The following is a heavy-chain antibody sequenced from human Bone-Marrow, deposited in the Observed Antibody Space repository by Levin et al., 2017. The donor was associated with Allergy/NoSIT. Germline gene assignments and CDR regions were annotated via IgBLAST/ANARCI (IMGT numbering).Heavy chain of an antibody. D-gene: IGHD3-16*01. CDR1: GFTFSTYA. Sequence: GESLKISCAASGFTFSTYAINWVRQAPGKGLEWVSAISGSGGTTYYADSVKGRFTISRDNSKNTLYLQMNSLRAEDTAVYYCAKFWGVSPRGVDFWGQGTLVTVSS. CDR3: AKFWGVSPRGVDF. V-gene: IGHV3-23*01. J-gene: IGHJ4*02. CDR2: ISGSGGTT.